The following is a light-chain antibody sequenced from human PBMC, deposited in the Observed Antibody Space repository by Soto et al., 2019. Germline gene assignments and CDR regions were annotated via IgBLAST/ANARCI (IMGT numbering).Light chain of an antibody. CDR2: DAS. J-gene: IGKJ5*01. CDR1: QSVSST. CDR3: QQYNSWPPIT. V-gene: IGKV3-15*01. Sequence: EIILTQSPDTLSLSPGERATLSCRASQSVSSTKLAWYQQKPGQAPRLLIYDASTRATGIPDRFSGGGSGTEFTLTISSLQSEDFVVYYCQQYNSWPPITFGQGTRLEIK.